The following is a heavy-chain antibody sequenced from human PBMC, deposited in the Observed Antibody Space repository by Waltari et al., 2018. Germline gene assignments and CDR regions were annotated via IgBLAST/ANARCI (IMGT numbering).Heavy chain of an antibody. V-gene: IGHV3-21*02. J-gene: IGHJ4*02. D-gene: IGHD3-16*01. CDR2: IYTRPPYI. Sequence: EVQLVESGGGLVKPGGSLRLSCAASGFSFSDYPLNWVRQTPGKGLEWVSYIYTRPPYILYADSVRGRFTVSRDDAKNTLFLQMNSLRGEDTAVYYCARDKRYDYIRGSYKDSWGQGTLVTVSS. CDR1: GFSFSDYP. CDR3: ARDKRYDYIRGSYKDS.